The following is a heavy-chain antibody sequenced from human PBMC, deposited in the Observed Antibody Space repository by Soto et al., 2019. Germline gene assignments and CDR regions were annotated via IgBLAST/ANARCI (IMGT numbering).Heavy chain of an antibody. D-gene: IGHD3-10*01. J-gene: IGHJ4*02. V-gene: IGHV4-34*01. CDR1: GGSFSGYY. Sequence: PSETLSLTCAVYGGSFSGYYWSWIRQPPGKGLEWIGEINHSGSTNYNPSLKSRVTISVDTSKNQFSLKLSSVTAADTAVYYCARIWSSSRITMVRGVITKWGQGTLVTVSS. CDR2: INHSGST. CDR3: ARIWSSSRITMVRGVITK.